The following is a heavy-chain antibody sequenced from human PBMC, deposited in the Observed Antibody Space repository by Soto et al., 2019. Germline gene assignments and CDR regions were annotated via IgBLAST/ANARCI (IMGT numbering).Heavy chain of an antibody. J-gene: IGHJ6*02. CDR1: GFTFSSYA. Sequence: PGGSLRLSCAASGFTFSSYAMSWVRQAPGKGLEWVSAISGSGGSTYYADSVKGRFAISRDNSKNTLYLQMNSLRAEDTAVYYCASHPDFWSGYSRVLFYYYYGMDVWGQGTTVTVSS. CDR3: ASHPDFWSGYSRVLFYYYYGMDV. V-gene: IGHV3-23*01. CDR2: ISGSGGST. D-gene: IGHD3-3*01.